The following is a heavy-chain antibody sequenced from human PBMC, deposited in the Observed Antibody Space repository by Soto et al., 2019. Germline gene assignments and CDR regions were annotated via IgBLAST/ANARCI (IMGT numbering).Heavy chain of an antibody. V-gene: IGHV1-24*01. CDR2: FDPEDGEI. Sequence: ASVKVSCKVSGYTLTELSMHWVRQAPGKGLEWMGGFDPEDGEIIYAHKFQGRVTMTEDTSTDTAYMELSSLRSEDTAVYYCATGLAVVVITHFDYWGQGTLVTVSS. CDR1: GYTLTELS. CDR3: ATGLAVVVITHFDY. D-gene: IGHD3-22*01. J-gene: IGHJ4*02.